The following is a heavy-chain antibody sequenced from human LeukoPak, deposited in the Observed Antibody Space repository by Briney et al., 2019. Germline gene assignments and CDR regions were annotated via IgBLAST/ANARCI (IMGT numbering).Heavy chain of an antibody. Sequence: PSETLSLTCAVYGGSFSGYYWSWIRQPPGKGLEWIGEINHSGSTNYNPSLKSRVTISVDTSKNQFSLKLSSVTAADTAVYYCARVRGPLGYWGQGTLVTVSS. CDR2: INHSGST. CDR3: ARVRGPLGY. J-gene: IGHJ4*02. D-gene: IGHD3-3*01. CDR1: GGSFSGYY. V-gene: IGHV4-34*01.